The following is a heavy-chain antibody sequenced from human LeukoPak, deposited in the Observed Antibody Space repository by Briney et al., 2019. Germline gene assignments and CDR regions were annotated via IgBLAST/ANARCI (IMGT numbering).Heavy chain of an antibody. Sequence: GGSLRLSCAASGFTFSSYWMSWVRQAPGKGLEWVANIKQDGSEKYYVDSVKGRFTISRDNAKNSLYLQMNRLRGEDTAVYYCARETYSSGWSDYYYYYYMDVWGKGTTVTISS. CDR2: IKQDGSEK. CDR3: ARETYSSGWSDYYYYYYMDV. D-gene: IGHD6-19*01. CDR1: GFTFSSYW. V-gene: IGHV3-7*01. J-gene: IGHJ6*03.